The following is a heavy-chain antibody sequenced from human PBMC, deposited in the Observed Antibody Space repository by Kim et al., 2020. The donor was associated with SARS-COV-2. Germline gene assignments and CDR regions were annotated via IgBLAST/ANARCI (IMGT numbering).Heavy chain of an antibody. Sequence: GGSLRLSCAASGFTFSSYSMNWVRQAPGKGLEWVSYISSSSSTIYYADSVKGRFTISRDNAKNSLYLQMNSLRDEDTAVYYCARDQGIQLWLQRYYYGMDVWGQGTTVTVSS. CDR1: GFTFSSYS. CDR3: ARDQGIQLWLQRYYYGMDV. D-gene: IGHD5-18*01. J-gene: IGHJ6*02. CDR2: ISSSSSTI. V-gene: IGHV3-48*02.